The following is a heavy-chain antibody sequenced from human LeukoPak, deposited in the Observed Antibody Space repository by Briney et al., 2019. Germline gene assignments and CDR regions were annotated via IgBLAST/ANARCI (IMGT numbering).Heavy chain of an antibody. CDR2: ISTNGGST. Sequence: PGGSLRLSCAASGFTFSEYSMXWXRXAPGXXXXXVXXISTNGGSTYXXNSVKGRFTISRDDPKNTLDLQMGSLRPEDMAVYYCARGFRYYGSGIDYWGQGTLVTVSS. CDR1: GFTFSEYS. D-gene: IGHD3-10*01. CDR3: ARGFRYYGSGIDY. J-gene: IGHJ4*02. V-gene: IGHV3-64*01.